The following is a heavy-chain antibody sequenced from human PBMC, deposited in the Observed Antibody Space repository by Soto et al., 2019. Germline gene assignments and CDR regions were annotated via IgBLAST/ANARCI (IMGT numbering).Heavy chain of an antibody. CDR2: ISYGGSNK. Sequence: PGGSLRLSCAASGFTFSSYGMHWVRQAPGKGLEWVAVISYGGSNKYYADSVKGRFTISRDNSKNTLYLQMNSLRAEDTAVYYCAKDLQGHYDILTGYYRYYYYGMDVWGQGTTVTVS. CDR1: GFTFSSYG. V-gene: IGHV3-30*18. CDR3: AKDLQGHYDILTGYYRYYYYGMDV. D-gene: IGHD3-9*01. J-gene: IGHJ6*02.